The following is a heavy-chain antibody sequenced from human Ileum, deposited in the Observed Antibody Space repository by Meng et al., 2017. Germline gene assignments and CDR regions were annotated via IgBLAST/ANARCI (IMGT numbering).Heavy chain of an antibody. CDR2: IYAGGTT. J-gene: IGHJ5*02. D-gene: IGHD6-19*01. CDR3: AGRYSSGWYVH. CDR1: GFTVSSNY. Sequence: EVDLVEPGGGLIQPGESQKLSCAASGFTVSSNYISWVRQAPGKGLEWVSVIYAGGTTYYADSVKGRFTISRDDSKNTVFLQMNSLRGEDTAVYYCAGRYSSGWYVHWGQGTLVTVSS. V-gene: IGHV3-53*01.